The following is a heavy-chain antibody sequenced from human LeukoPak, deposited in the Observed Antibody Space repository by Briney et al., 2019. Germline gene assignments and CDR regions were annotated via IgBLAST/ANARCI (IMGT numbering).Heavy chain of an antibody. CDR3: TRGSGRFEY. D-gene: IGHD1-26*01. CDR1: GFNFGDFP. Sequence: GESLRLSCSTSGFNFGDFPMAWVRQAPGKGLEWVGYIRAKAYGGTAEYGPSVKGRFFVSRDDAKGIAYLQMNSLKSEDTAVYYCTRGSGRFEYWGQGTLVSVSS. J-gene: IGHJ4*02. V-gene: IGHV3-49*04. CDR2: IRAKAYGGTA.